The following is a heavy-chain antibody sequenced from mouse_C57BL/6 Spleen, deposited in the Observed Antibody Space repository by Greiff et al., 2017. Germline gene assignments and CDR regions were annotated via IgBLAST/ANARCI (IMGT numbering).Heavy chain of an antibody. Sequence: VQLQQSGAELVRPGASVKLSCTASGFNIKDDYMHWVKQRPEQGLEWIGWIDPENGDTAYASKFQGKATITADISSNTAYLQLSSLTSEDTAVYYCTKITTVVAPFDYWGQGTTLTVSS. D-gene: IGHD1-1*01. CDR3: TKITTVVAPFDY. CDR1: GFNIKDDY. V-gene: IGHV14-4*01. CDR2: IDPENGDT. J-gene: IGHJ2*01.